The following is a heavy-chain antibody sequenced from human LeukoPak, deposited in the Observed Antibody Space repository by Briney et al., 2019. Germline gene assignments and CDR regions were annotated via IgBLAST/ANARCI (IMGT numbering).Heavy chain of an antibody. CDR2: IYGSGNT. CDR1: GASISSWY. J-gene: IGHJ4*02. D-gene: IGHD6-19*01. V-gene: IGHV4-59*01. Sequence: SETLSLTCTVSGASISSWYWSWIRQPPGKGPEWIGYIYGSGNTNYNPSLKSRVAMSIDTSKNQFSLMLTSVTAADTATYYCARETSLAGFASGLGFNYWGQGILVTVSS. CDR3: ARETSLAGFASGLGFNY.